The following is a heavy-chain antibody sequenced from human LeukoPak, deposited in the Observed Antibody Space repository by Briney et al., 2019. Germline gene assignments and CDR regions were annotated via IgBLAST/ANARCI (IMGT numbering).Heavy chain of an antibody. V-gene: IGHV3-30*02. D-gene: IGHD5-24*01. J-gene: IGHJ4*02. CDR1: VFTFSSYG. Sequence: VGSLRLSCAPSVFTFSSYGMHWVRQAPGTGLEWVAFIRYDGSNKYYADSVKGRFTISRDNSKNTLYLQMNRPRAEDTAVYYCAKDGNGCLDYWGQGTLVTVSS. CDR2: IRYDGSNK. CDR3: AKDGNGCLDY.